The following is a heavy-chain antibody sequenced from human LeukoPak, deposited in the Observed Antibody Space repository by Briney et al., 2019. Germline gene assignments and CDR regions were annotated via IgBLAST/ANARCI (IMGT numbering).Heavy chain of an antibody. CDR1: GFTFSSYG. CDR3: ARGGKKNGGDSFHL. V-gene: IGHV3-30*02. D-gene: IGHD3-10*01. CDR2: IRYDGSNK. Sequence: GGSLRLSCAASGFTFSSYGMHWVRQAPGKGLEWVAFIRYDGSNKYYADSVKGRFTISRDNAKSLMYLQLNSLRAGDTALYFCARGGKKNGGDSFHLWGPGTMVTVAS. J-gene: IGHJ3*01.